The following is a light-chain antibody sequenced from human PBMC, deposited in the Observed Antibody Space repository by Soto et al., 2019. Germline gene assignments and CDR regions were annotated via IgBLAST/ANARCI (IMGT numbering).Light chain of an antibody. CDR3: QQLNSYPLT. CDR2: AAS. Sequence: DIQLTQSPSFLSASVGDRVTITCRASQGISSYLAWYQQKPGKAPKLLIYAASTLHSGVPSRFSGSGSGTDFTVTISSLQPEDFATYYCQQLNSYPLTFGGGTKVEIK. J-gene: IGKJ4*01. CDR1: QGISSY. V-gene: IGKV1-9*01.